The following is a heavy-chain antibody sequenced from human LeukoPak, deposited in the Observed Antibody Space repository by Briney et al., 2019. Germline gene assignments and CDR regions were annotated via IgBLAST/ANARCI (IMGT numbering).Heavy chain of an antibody. J-gene: IGHJ4*02. CDR3: TRDRGAYNLYDY. D-gene: IGHD1-1*01. Sequence: GGSLRLSCAASGFTVSSNYMSWVRQAPGKGLEWVGFIRSKAYGETADYAASVKGRFTISRDDSKAIAYLQMNSLKTEDTAVYHCTRDRGAYNLYDYWGQGTLVTVSS. CDR1: GFTVSSNY. V-gene: IGHV3-49*04. CDR2: IRSKAYGETA.